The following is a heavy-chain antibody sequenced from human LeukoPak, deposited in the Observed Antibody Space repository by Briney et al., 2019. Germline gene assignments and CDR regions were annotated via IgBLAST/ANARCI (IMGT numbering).Heavy chain of an antibody. CDR2: ISSSGIGI. J-gene: IGHJ5*02. D-gene: IGHD4-17*01. CDR3: ARDHDYGDYDL. V-gene: IGHV3-11*04. Sequence: GGSLRLSCAASGFTFEDYYMSWIRQAPGKGPEWVSYISSSGIGIFYADSVKGRFTISRDNTKKLVSLEMNSLRAEDTAVYYCARDHDYGDYDLWGQGTLVIVSS. CDR1: GFTFEDYY.